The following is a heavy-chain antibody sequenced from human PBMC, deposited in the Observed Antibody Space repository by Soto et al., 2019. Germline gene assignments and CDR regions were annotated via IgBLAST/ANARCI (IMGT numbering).Heavy chain of an antibody. V-gene: IGHV3-21*06. J-gene: IGHJ6*02. CDR1: GFTFSDEN. CDR3: AIDSDCHSTSCFFPPHV. CDR2: ISGGGSYI. D-gene: IGHD2-2*01. Sequence: QLVESGGGLVKPGGSLRLSCSASGFTFSDENMSWVRQVPGKGLEWVSGISGGGSYIFYADSVQGRFSISRDNPKNSLFLEMNSLRVEDTAVYYCAIDSDCHSTSCFFPPHVWGQGTTVTVSS.